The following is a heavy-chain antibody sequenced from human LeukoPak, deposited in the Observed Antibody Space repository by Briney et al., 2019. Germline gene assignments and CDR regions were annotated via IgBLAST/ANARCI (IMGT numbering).Heavy chain of an antibody. CDR3: AREAVPGSNRNSYYYYMDV. Sequence: SETLSLTCTVSGVSINNYYWTWIRQPAGQGLEWIGRIYSSGSTNYDPSLQSRLTISLDKTKNQFSLQLSSVTAADTALYYCAREAVPGSNRNSYYYYMDVWGKGATVTVFS. CDR1: GVSINNYY. J-gene: IGHJ6*03. D-gene: IGHD4-11*01. CDR2: IYSSGST. V-gene: IGHV4-4*07.